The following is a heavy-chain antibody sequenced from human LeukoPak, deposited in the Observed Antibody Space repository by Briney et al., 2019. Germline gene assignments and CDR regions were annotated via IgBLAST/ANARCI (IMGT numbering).Heavy chain of an antibody. Sequence: SEILSLTCAVAVSSISSYYRSWIRQPPWKGLEWMGYIYYSGSTNYNPSLKSRVTISVDTSKNQFSLKLSSVTAADTAVYYCARDNWNYGSSMDVWGQGTTVTVSS. J-gene: IGHJ6*02. CDR2: IYYSGST. V-gene: IGHV4-59*01. CDR1: VSSISSYY. D-gene: IGHD1-7*01. CDR3: ARDNWNYGSSMDV.